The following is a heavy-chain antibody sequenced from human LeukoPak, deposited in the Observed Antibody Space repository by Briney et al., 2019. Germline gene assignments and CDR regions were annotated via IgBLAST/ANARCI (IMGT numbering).Heavy chain of an antibody. Sequence: GGSLRLSCAASGFTFNSYAMSWVRQAPGKGLEWVSTISGSGGSTYYADSVKGRFTISRDNSKNTLYLQMNSLRAEDTAVYYCAKGGHSSSHFDYWGQGTLVTVSS. D-gene: IGHD6-13*01. CDR1: GFTFNSYA. J-gene: IGHJ4*02. V-gene: IGHV3-23*01. CDR3: AKGGHSSSHFDY. CDR2: ISGSGGST.